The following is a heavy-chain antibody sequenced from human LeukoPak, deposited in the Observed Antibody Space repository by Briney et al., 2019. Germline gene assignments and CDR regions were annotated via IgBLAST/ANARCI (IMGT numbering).Heavy chain of an antibody. J-gene: IGHJ4*02. V-gene: IGHV4-39*01. CDR2: IYYSGST. D-gene: IGHD3-3*01. CDR1: GGSIRSTSHY. CDR3: AKHNNFWSGYADH. Sequence: PSETLSLTCTVSGGSIRSTSHYWGWIRQPPGKGLEWIGSIYYSGSTYYNPSLKSRVTKSVDTSKNQFSLKLSSVTAADTAVYYCAKHNNFWSGYADHWGQGTLVTVSS.